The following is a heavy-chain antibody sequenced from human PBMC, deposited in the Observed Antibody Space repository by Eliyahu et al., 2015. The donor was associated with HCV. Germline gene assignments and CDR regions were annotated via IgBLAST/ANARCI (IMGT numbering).Heavy chain of an antibody. CDR2: ISFDGTKK. CDR3: TKVYGYSSGWMQFDY. D-gene: IGHD6-19*01. CDR1: GFNFGTYA. Sequence: VQLAESGGGVVEPGRSLXLSCSASGFNFGTYAMHWVRQAPGKGLEWVALISFDGTKKYYADSVEGRCTISRDNSKNTLYLKLNRLTSDDTAMYYCTKVYGYSSGWMQFDYWGQGALVSVSS. V-gene: IGHV3-30*04. J-gene: IGHJ4*02.